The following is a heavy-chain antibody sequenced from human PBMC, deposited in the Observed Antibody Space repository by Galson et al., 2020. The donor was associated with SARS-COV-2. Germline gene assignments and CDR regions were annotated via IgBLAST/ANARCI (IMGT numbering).Heavy chain of an antibody. Sequence: SETLSLTCTVSGGSISSGGYYWSWIRQHPGKGLEWIGYIYYSGSTYYNPSLKSRVTISVDTSKNQFSLKLSSVTAADTAVYYCARVQLALGYCSSTSCPPRRNWFDPWGQGTLVTVSS. CDR2: IYYSGST. D-gene: IGHD2-2*01. CDR1: GGSISSGGYY. V-gene: IGHV4-31*03. J-gene: IGHJ5*02. CDR3: ARVQLALGYCSSTSCPPRRNWFDP.